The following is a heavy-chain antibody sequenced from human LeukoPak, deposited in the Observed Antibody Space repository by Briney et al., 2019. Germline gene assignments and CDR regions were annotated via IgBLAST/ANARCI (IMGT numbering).Heavy chain of an antibody. D-gene: IGHD3-22*01. Sequence: ASVKVSCKASGYTFTGYYMHWVRQAPGQGLEWMGWINPNSGGTNYAQKFQGRVTMTRDTSISTAYMELSRLRSDDTAVYYWGRGEGGYYDSSGYYYGGDYWGQGTLVTVSS. CDR2: INPNSGGT. J-gene: IGHJ4*02. V-gene: IGHV1-2*02. CDR3: GRGEGGYYDSSGYYYGGDY. CDR1: GYTFTGYY.